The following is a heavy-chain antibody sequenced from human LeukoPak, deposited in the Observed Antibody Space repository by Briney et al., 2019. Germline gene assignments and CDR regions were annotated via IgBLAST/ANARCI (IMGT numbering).Heavy chain of an antibody. V-gene: IGHV3-66*01. CDR1: GFTVSSNY. CDR3: ARDLFPNSEGVSDY. J-gene: IGHJ4*02. D-gene: IGHD1-26*01. Sequence: GGSLRLSCAASGFTVSSNYMSWVRQAPGKGLEWVSVIYSGGSTYYADSVKGRFTISRDNSKNTLYLQMNSLRAEDTAVYYCARDLFPNSEGVSDYWGQGTMVTVSS. CDR2: IYSGGST.